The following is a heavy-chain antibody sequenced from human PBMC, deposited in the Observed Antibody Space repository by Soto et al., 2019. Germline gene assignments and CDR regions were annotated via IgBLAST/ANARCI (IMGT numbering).Heavy chain of an antibody. CDR2: IYYSGST. D-gene: IGHD6-19*01. Sequence: SQTMCLTCTVVGGSISSGDCYWSRIRKPPGKGLEWIGYIYYSGSTYYNPSLKSRVTISVDTSKNQFSLKLNSVTAADTAVSYCTTGFSRGWYIGYWGQGTLVTVSS. V-gene: IGHV4-30-4*08. CDR1: GGSISSGDCY. J-gene: IGHJ4*02. CDR3: TTGFSRGWYIGY.